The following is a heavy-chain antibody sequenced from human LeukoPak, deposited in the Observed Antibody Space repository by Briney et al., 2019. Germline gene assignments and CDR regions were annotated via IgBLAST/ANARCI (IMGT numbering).Heavy chain of an antibody. V-gene: IGHV3-48*03. CDR1: GFTFSSDE. Sequence: TGGSLRLSCAAAGFTFSSDEMNWVRQGPGNGLEWVSDMRRSGSTIYYSDSVKGRFTISRANAQHSLYLQMTSLRAEDSAVYYCARDQAGRHSDYWGPGTLVTVSS. CDR2: MRRSGSTI. D-gene: IGHD6-13*01. CDR3: ARDQAGRHSDY. J-gene: IGHJ4*02.